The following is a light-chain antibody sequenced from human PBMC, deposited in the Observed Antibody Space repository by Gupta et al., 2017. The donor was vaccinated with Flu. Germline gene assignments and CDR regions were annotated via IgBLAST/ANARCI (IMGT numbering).Light chain of an antibody. J-gene: IGLJ1*01. CDR2: SSD. V-gene: IGLV1-44*01. CDR1: ASNIGSSS. CDR3: ATYDNLNTYV. Sequence: QRVSSSCSGGASNIGSSSVNWYQQSTRTAPKLIIYSSDQRRSGVPDRFSGSKTGTSASLAISGLKSEDEAYYYCATYDNLNTYVFGTGTEVTVL.